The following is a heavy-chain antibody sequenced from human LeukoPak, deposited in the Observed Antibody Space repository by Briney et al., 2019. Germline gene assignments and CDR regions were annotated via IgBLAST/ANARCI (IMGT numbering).Heavy chain of an antibody. CDR3: ARDLCSNGVCSPDY. CDR1: GFTFSTYS. CDR2: ISSSSSYI. J-gene: IGHJ4*02. V-gene: IGHV3-21*01. Sequence: GGSLRLSCTTSGFTFSTYSMNWVRQAPGKGLEWVSYISSSSSYIYYADSVKGRFTISRDNAKNSLYLQMNSLRAEDTAVYYCARDLCSNGVCSPDYWGQGTLVTVSS. D-gene: IGHD2-8*01.